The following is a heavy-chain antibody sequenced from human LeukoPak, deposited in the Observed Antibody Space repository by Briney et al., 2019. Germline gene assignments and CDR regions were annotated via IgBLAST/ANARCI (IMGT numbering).Heavy chain of an antibody. J-gene: IGHJ4*02. V-gene: IGHV4-31*11. D-gene: IGHD3-9*01. CDR2: ISYSGST. CDR3: ASLHLDHDY. CDR1: GDSISSSDYY. Sequence: PSETLSLTCAVSGDSISSSDYYWSWIRQPPGTGLEWIGHISYSGSTFYNPSLKSRVTISVDTSKNQFSLKLSSVTAADTAVYYCASLHLDHDYWGQGTLVTVSS.